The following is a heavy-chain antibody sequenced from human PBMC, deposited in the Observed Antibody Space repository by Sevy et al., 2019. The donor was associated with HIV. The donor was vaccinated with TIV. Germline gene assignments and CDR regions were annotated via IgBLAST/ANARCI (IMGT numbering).Heavy chain of an antibody. V-gene: IGHV3-23*01. CDR2: KTGSAGVT. J-gene: IGHJ4*02. D-gene: IGHD6-6*01. Sequence: RGCLRLSCAASGFSLSNYAMSWVRQAPGKGLEWISTKTGSAGVTYYADSVKGRFTISRDNSKNTLFLQMNSLRAEVTALYYCAKCRIPSIGTLGPFDSWGQGTLVSVSS. CDR1: GFSLSNYA. CDR3: AKCRIPSIGTLGPFDS.